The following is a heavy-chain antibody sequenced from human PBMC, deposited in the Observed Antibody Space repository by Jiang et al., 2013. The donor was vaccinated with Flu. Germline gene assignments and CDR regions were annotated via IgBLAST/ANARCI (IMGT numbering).Heavy chain of an antibody. CDR1: GYTFTSYD. CDR3: ARGEDILTGYFPNWFDP. D-gene: IGHD3-9*01. CDR2: MNPNSGNT. V-gene: IGHV1-8*01. J-gene: IGHJ5*02. Sequence: VKVSCKASGYTFTSYDINWVRQATGQGLEWMGWMNPNSGNTGYAQKFQGRVTMTRNTSISTAYMELSSLRSEDTAVYYCARGEDILTGYFPNWFDPWGQGTLVTVSS.